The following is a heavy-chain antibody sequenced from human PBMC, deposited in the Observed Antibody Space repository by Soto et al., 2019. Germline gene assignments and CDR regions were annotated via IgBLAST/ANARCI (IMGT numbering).Heavy chain of an antibody. CDR3: ARVGEEYNYYGVGV. Sequence: SETLSLTCTVSGGSISSDGYYWSWIRQHPGKGLEWIAYIYHSGRTYYNPSLKSRVSIFVDTSKNQFSLEVSSVTAADAAVYYCARVGEEYNYYGVGVWRQGTTVTVSS. V-gene: IGHV4-31*03. CDR1: GGSISSDGYY. CDR2: IYHSGRT. D-gene: IGHD3-10*01. J-gene: IGHJ6*02.